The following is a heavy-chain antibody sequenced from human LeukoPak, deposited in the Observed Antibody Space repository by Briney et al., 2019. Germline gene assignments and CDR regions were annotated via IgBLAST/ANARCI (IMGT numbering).Heavy chain of an antibody. V-gene: IGHV4-38-2*01. Sequence: SETLSLTCAVSGYSISSGYYWGWIRQPPGEGLDWIGSIYHSGSTYYNASLKSRVTISVDTSNNQFSLKLSSVTAADTAVYYCARVPQMITFGGVIAPYYMDVWGKGTTVTVSS. CDR2: IYHSGST. CDR1: GYSISSGYY. CDR3: ARVPQMITFGGVIAPYYMDV. J-gene: IGHJ6*03. D-gene: IGHD3-16*02.